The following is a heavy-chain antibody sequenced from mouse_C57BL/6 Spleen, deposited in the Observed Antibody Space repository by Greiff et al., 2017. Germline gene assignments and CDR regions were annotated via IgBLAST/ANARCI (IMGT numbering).Heavy chain of an antibody. Sequence: VQLQQSGAELVRPGASVTLSCKASGYTFTDYEMHWVKQTPVHGLEWIGAIDPETGGTAYNQKFKGKAILTADKSSSTAYMELRSLTSEDSAVYYCTRGDLTGDYWGQVATLTVAS. CDR3: TRGDLTGDY. J-gene: IGHJ2*01. CDR2: IDPETGGT. D-gene: IGHD4-1*01. V-gene: IGHV1-15*01. CDR1: GYTFTDYE.